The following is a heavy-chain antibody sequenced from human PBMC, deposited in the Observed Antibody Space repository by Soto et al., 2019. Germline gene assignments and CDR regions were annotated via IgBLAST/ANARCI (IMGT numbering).Heavy chain of an antibody. CDR3: ARHPGYYDILTGYTTYYFDY. CDR1: GGSIGTYY. V-gene: IGHV4-59*08. D-gene: IGHD3-9*01. CDR2: IYYRGNT. J-gene: IGHJ4*02. Sequence: SETLSLTCTVSGGSIGTYYWSWIRQPPGKGLEWIGYIYYRGNTDYNPSLKSRVTISLDTPKNQFSLKLSSVTAADTAVYYCARHPGYYDILTGYTTYYFDYCGQGILVTSPQ.